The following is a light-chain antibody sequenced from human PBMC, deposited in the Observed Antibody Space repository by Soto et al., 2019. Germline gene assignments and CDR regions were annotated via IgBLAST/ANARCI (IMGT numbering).Light chain of an antibody. CDR1: QSVPGNY. V-gene: IGKV3-20*01. Sequence: EIVLTQSPGTLSLSPGERATLSCRASQSVPGNYLAWLQQKPGQAPRVLIYGVSMRATGIPDRFSGSGSGTDFTLTISRLEPGDFAVYFCQQYTSPPWTLGQGTKVETK. CDR3: QQYTSPPWT. J-gene: IGKJ1*01. CDR2: GVS.